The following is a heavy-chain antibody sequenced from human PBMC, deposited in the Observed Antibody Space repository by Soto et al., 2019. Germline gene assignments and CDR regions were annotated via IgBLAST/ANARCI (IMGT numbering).Heavy chain of an antibody. CDR1: GFTFSNYA. Sequence: EVQLLESGGGLVQPGGSLRLSCTASGFTFSNYAMSWVRQAPGKGLEWVSTISGSGDSTNYADSVKGQFAISRDNSHNMLYVKMDSLRVEDTAVYYWAKENRRGYCSGGSCYGYFDYGGHGTLVTVSS. D-gene: IGHD2-15*01. J-gene: IGHJ4*01. V-gene: IGHV3-23*01. CDR2: ISGSGDST. CDR3: AKENRRGYCSGGSCYGYFDY.